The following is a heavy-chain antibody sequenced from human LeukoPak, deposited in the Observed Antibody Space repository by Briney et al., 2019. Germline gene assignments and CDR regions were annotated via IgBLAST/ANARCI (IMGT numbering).Heavy chain of an antibody. D-gene: IGHD3-10*02. Sequence: GGSLRLSCAASGFTFSNAWMSWVRQAPGKGLEWVGRIKSKTDGGTTDYAAPVKGRFTISRDDSKNTLYLQMNSLRSEDTAVYYCAKLSYVRSTWGALYYYYMDVWGKGTTVTVSS. V-gene: IGHV3-15*01. CDR2: IKSKTDGGTT. CDR3: AKLSYVRSTWGALYYYYMDV. J-gene: IGHJ6*03. CDR1: GFTFSNAW.